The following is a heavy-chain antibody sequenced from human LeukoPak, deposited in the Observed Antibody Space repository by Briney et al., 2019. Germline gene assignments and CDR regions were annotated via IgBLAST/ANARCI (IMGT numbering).Heavy chain of an antibody. Sequence: GGSLRLSCAASGFSISTYEMNWVRQAPGKGLEWVSYFRSSRGTIYYADSVRGRFTVSGDSAKNSLYLQMNSLRADDTAVYYCARGALLNAFDIWGQGSMVTVSS. D-gene: IGHD1-26*01. CDR3: ARGALLNAFDI. CDR2: FRSSRGTI. CDR1: GFSISTYE. V-gene: IGHV3-48*03. J-gene: IGHJ3*02.